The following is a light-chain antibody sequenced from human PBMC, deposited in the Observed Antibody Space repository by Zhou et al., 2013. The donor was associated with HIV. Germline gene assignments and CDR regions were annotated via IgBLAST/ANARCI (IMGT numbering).Light chain of an antibody. CDR1: QSISSW. J-gene: IGKJ4*01. Sequence: DIQMTQSPSSLSASIGDRVTITCRASQSISSWLAWYQQKPGKAPKLLIYKASSLESGVPSRFSGSGSGTEFTLTISSLHPEDVATYYCQRYNSVPPLFGGGTKVEI. V-gene: IGKV1-5*03. CDR3: QRYNSVPPL. CDR2: KAS.